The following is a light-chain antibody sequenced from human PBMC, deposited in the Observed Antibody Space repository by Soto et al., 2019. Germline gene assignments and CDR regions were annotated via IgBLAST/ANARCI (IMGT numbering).Light chain of an antibody. CDR2: DVS. CDR3: SSYTSSSTLLYV. Sequence: QSALTQPASVSGSPGQSITISCTGTSSDVGGYNYVSWYQQHPGKAPKLMIYDVSNRPSGVSNRFSGSKSGNTASLTISGLQAEDEADYHCSSYTSSSTLLYVFGTGTQLTVL. J-gene: IGLJ1*01. V-gene: IGLV2-14*01. CDR1: SSDVGGYNY.